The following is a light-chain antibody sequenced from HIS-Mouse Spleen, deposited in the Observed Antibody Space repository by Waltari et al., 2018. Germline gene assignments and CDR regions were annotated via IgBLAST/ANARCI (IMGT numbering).Light chain of an antibody. Sequence: DIQMTQSPSTLSASVGDRVTITCRDSQSISSWLAWYQQKPGKATQLLIYKASSLESGVPSRCSGSGYGTEFTRPISSLQPDDFATYYCQQYNSYSGTFGQGTKVEIK. CDR3: QQYNSYSGT. V-gene: IGKV1-5*03. CDR2: KAS. J-gene: IGKJ1*01. CDR1: QSISSW.